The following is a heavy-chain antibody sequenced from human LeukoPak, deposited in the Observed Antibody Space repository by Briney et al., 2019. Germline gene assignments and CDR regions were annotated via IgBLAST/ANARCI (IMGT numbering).Heavy chain of an antibody. Sequence: GGSLRLSCAASGFTFSSYAMHWVRQAPGKGLEWVAVISYDGSNKYYADSVKGRFTISRDNAKNSLYLQMNSLRAEDTALYHCARDNGLLWFGELLSGPDYGMDVWGQGTTVTVSS. CDR1: GFTFSSYA. CDR2: ISYDGSNK. D-gene: IGHD3-10*01. V-gene: IGHV3-30-3*01. J-gene: IGHJ6*02. CDR3: ARDNGLLWFGELLSGPDYGMDV.